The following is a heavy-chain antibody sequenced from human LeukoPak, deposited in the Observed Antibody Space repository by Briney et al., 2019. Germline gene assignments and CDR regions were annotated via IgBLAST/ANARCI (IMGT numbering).Heavy chain of an antibody. Sequence: GGSLRLSCAASGFTFSSYGMHWVRQAPGKGLEWVAVISYDGSNKYYADSVKGRFTISRDNSKNTLYLQMNSLRAEDTAVYYCAGGLLWFGEGIDWFDPWGQGTLVTVSS. J-gene: IGHJ5*02. V-gene: IGHV3-30*03. CDR1: GFTFSSYG. CDR3: AGGLLWFGEGIDWFDP. D-gene: IGHD3-10*01. CDR2: ISYDGSNK.